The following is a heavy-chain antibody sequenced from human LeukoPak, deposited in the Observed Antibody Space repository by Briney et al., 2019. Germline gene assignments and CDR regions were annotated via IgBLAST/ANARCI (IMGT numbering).Heavy chain of an antibody. V-gene: IGHV4-34*01. CDR3: ARGPGSSSWFPTYYYYYMDV. J-gene: IGHJ6*03. CDR1: GGSFSGYY. CDR2: INHSGSN. D-gene: IGHD6-13*01. Sequence: PSETLSLTCTVYGGSFSGYYWSWIRQPPGKGLEWIGEINHSGSNNYNPSLKSRVTISVDTSKNQFSLKLSSVTAADTAVYYCARGPGSSSWFPTYYYYYMDVWGKGTTVTVSS.